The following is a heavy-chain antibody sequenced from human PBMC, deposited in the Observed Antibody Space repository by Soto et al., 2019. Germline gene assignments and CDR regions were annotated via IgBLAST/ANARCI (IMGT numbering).Heavy chain of an antibody. V-gene: IGHV1-46*01. CDR2: INPSGGST. Sequence: ASVKVSCKAAGYTFTSCYMHWVRQAPGQGLEWMGIINPSGGSTSYAQKFQGRVTMTRDTSTSTVYMELSSLRSEDTAVYSCARAGAEAGTETSYYYYYGMDVWR. CDR3: ARAGAEAGTETSYYYYYGMDV. J-gene: IGHJ6*02. D-gene: IGHD6-13*01. CDR1: GYTFTSCY.